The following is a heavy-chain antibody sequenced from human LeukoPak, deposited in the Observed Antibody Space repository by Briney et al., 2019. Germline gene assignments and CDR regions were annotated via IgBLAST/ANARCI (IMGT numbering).Heavy chain of an antibody. J-gene: IGHJ6*03. D-gene: IGHD3-3*01. CDR3: ARDQAFSYYYYYMDV. Sequence: GGSLRLSCAASGFTFSSYEMHWVRQAPGKGLEWVSYISSSGSTIYYADSVKGRFTISRDNAKNSLYLQMNSLRAEDTAVYYCARDQAFSYYYYYMDVWGKGTTVTVSS. CDR1: GFTFSSYE. V-gene: IGHV3-48*03. CDR2: ISSSGSTI.